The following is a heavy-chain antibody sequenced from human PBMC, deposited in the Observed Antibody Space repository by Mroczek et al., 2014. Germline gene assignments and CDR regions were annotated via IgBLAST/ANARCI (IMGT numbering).Heavy chain of an antibody. D-gene: IGHD3-3*01. V-gene: IGHV3-30*03. J-gene: IGHJ3*02. CDR2: ISYDGSNK. CDR3: DENLRPGARYFWAWRSFDI. Sequence: QVQLVQSGGGVVQPGRSLRLSCAASGFTFSSYGMHWVRQAPGKGLEWVAVISYDGSNKYYADSVKGRFTISRDNSKNTLYLQMNSLRAEDTAVYYCDENLRPGARYFWAWRSFDIVGPRDKWSPVSS. CDR1: GFTFSSYG.